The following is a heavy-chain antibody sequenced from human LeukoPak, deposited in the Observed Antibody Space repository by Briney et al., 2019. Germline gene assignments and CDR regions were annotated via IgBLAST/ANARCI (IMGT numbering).Heavy chain of an antibody. Sequence: SETLSLTCTVSGGSISGGNYYWSWIRQPAGKGLEWIGRIYTSGSTNYNPSLKSRVTISVDTSRNHFSLRLSSVTAADTAVYYCARDSCSSTTCYLNWGQGTLVTVSS. CDR1: GGSISGGNYY. J-gene: IGHJ4*02. V-gene: IGHV4-61*02. CDR3: ARDSCSSTTCYLN. CDR2: IYTSGST. D-gene: IGHD2-2*01.